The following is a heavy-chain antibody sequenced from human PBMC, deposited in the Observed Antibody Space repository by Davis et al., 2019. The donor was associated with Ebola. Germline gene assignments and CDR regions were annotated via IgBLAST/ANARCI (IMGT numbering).Heavy chain of an antibody. CDR3: AREGGRYYDSSGYVFDI. Sequence: ASAKVSCKASGYRFTSYYMHWVRQAPGQGLEWMGIINPLTGGTSYAQNFQVRVNMTRDTSTSTVYMELSSLRSEDTAVYYCAREGGRYYDSSGYVFDIWGQGTMVKVSS. D-gene: IGHD3-22*01. J-gene: IGHJ3*02. CDR2: INPLTGGT. V-gene: IGHV1-46*01. CDR1: GYRFTSYY.